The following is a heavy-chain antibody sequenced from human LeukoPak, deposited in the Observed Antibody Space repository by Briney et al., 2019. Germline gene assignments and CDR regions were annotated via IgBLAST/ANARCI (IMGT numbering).Heavy chain of an antibody. V-gene: IGHV3-74*01. J-gene: IGHJ6*02. Sequence: SGGSLRLSCAASGFTFSSYWMHWFRQAPGKGLVWVSRINSDGSSTSYADSVKGRFTISRDNAKNTLYLQMNSLRAEDTAVYYCARDNPIQLWPNYYYYYGRDVWGQGTTVTVSS. D-gene: IGHD5-18*01. CDR3: ARDNPIQLWPNYYYYYGRDV. CDR1: GFTFSSYW. CDR2: INSDGSST.